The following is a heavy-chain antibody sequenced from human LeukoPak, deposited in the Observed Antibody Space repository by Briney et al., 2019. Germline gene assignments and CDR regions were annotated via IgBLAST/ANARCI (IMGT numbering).Heavy chain of an antibody. Sequence: GGSLRLSCAASGFTFSSYAMNWVRQAPGKGLEWVSAINGGGSSTYYADSVKGRFTISRDNSKNTLYLQMNSLRAEDTAVYYCAKEGYSSGWYADYWGQGTLVTVSS. V-gene: IGHV3-23*01. CDR1: GFTFSSYA. CDR3: AKEGYSSGWYADY. J-gene: IGHJ4*02. CDR2: INGGGSST. D-gene: IGHD6-19*01.